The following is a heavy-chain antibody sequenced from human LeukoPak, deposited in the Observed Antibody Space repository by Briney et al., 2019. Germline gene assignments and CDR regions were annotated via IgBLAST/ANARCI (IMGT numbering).Heavy chain of an antibody. J-gene: IGHJ5*02. CDR3: TKDPNGDYIGAFDA. CDR1: GLTLSAYA. Sequence: GGSLRLSCAAPGLTLSAYAVTWVRQAPGKGLEWVSSITGNGATRVYSDSAKGRFTTPWDNSKNMVYLQLNSLRVEDTALYYCTKDPNGDYIGAFDAWGQGTLVTVSS. CDR2: ITGNGATR. V-gene: IGHV3-23*01. D-gene: IGHD4-17*01.